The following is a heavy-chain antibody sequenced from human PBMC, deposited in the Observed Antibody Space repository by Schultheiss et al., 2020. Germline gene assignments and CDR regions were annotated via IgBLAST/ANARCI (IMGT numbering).Heavy chain of an antibody. CDR2: INPNSGGT. J-gene: IGHJ6*02. D-gene: IGHD3-10*01. CDR3: ARDSGITMVRGVIGSAHTKYYYYYGMDV. V-gene: IGHV1-2*02. CDR1: GYTFTGYY. Sequence: ASVKVSCKASGYTFTGYYMHWVRQAPGQGLEWMGWINPNSGGTNYAQKLQGRVTMTTDTSTSTAYMELRSLRSDDTAVYYCARDSGITMVRGVIGSAHTKYYYYYGMDVWGQGTTVTVSS.